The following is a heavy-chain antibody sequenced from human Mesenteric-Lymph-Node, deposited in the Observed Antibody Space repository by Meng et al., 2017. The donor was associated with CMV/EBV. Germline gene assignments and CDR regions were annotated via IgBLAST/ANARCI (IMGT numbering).Heavy chain of an antibody. V-gene: IGHV3-30*02. Sequence: GGSLRLSCAASGFTFSSYDMHWVRQAPGKGLEWVAFIRYDGNNKNYADSVKGRVTISRDNSKNTLNLQMNSLRAEDTAVYYCARDREPYYYGSGSRRNWFDPWGQGTLVTVSS. D-gene: IGHD3-10*01. CDR2: IRYDGNNK. CDR3: ARDREPYYYGSGSRRNWFDP. CDR1: GFTFSSYD. J-gene: IGHJ5*02.